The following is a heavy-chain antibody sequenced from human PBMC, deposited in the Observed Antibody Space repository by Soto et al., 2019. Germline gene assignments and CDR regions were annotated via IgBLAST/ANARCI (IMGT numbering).Heavy chain of an antibody. CDR2: ISWNSGSK. CDR1: GFTLDDYA. J-gene: IGHJ3*02. Sequence: GGSLRLSCAASGFTLDDYAMHWVRQAPGKGLEWVSGISWNSGSKGYADSVKGRFTISRDNAKNSLYLQMNSLRAEDTALYYCAKGRRGCSGGSCYSSLGAFDIWGQGTMVTVSS. D-gene: IGHD2-15*01. CDR3: AKGRRGCSGGSCYSSLGAFDI. V-gene: IGHV3-9*01.